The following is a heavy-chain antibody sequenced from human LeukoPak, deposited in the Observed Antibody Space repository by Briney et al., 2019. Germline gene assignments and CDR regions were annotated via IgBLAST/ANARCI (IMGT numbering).Heavy chain of an antibody. Sequence: GASVKVSSTASGYTFTSYGISWVRQAPGQGLEWMGWISAYNGNTNYAQKLQGRVTMTTDTSTSTAYMELRSLRSDDTAVYYCARAVGGQWYSSRGFDPWGQGTLVTVSS. CDR3: ARAVGGQWYSSRGFDP. CDR1: GYTFTSYG. V-gene: IGHV1-18*01. CDR2: ISAYNGNT. D-gene: IGHD6-13*01. J-gene: IGHJ5*02.